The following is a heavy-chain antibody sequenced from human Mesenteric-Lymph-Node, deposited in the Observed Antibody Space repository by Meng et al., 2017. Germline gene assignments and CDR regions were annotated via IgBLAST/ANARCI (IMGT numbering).Heavy chain of an antibody. J-gene: IGHJ4*02. D-gene: IGHD3-10*01. CDR1: GGSLSGYY. V-gene: IGHV4-34*02. CDR2: VYHNGVT. CDR3: ARGGATPMIIKY. Sequence: QVQLKQWGAEVLKPSETLSLTCAVYGGSLSGYYWSWIRQPPGKGLGWMGEVYHNGVTKYSPSLRSRVVISIDTSKNQFSLNLRSVSAADTAMYYCARGGATPMIIKYWGPGTLVTVSS.